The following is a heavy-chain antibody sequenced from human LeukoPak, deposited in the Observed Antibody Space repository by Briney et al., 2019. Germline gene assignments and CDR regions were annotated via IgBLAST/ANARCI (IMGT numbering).Heavy chain of an antibody. CDR2: IYYSGNT. CDR3: ARVRYCSTNRCYDREFDN. V-gene: IGHV4-59*01. Sequence: SETLSLTCTVSGGSISNYYGSWMRQPPGEGLGWSGYIYYSGNTNYNPSLKSRVTISVDTSKTQLSLQLNSVTAAETAVYYCARVRYCSTNRCYDREFDNWGQGTLVTVSS. J-gene: IGHJ4*02. CDR1: GGSISNYY. D-gene: IGHD2-2*01.